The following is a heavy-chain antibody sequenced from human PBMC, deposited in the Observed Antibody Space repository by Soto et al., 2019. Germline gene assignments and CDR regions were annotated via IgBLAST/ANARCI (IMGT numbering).Heavy chain of an antibody. CDR3: ARDSTYYFGTSGYCVY. Sequence: EVQLVESGGDLVQAGGSLRLSCAASGFTFNSYSMNWVRHTPGKGLEWVSYISASGETKHYADSVKGRFTISRDNGRKSLILQMNGLRDEDDAVYYCARDSTYYFGTSGYCVYWGQGPLVTVFS. CDR1: GFTFNSYS. D-gene: IGHD3-22*01. CDR2: ISASGETK. J-gene: IGHJ4*02. V-gene: IGHV3-48*02.